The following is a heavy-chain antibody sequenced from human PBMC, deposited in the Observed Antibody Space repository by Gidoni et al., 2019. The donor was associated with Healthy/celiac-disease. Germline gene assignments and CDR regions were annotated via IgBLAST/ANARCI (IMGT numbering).Heavy chain of an antibody. CDR2: TRNKANSYTT. D-gene: IGHD6-6*01. CDR1: GFTFSDHY. CDR3: ARVVLGWYFDL. V-gene: IGHV3-72*01. Sequence: EVQLVESGGGLVQPGGSLRLSCAASGFTFSDHYMDWVRQAPGKGMEWVGRTRNKANSYTTEYAASVKGRFTISRDDSKNSLYLQMNSLKTEDTAVYYCARVVLGWYFDLWGRGTLVTVSS. J-gene: IGHJ2*01.